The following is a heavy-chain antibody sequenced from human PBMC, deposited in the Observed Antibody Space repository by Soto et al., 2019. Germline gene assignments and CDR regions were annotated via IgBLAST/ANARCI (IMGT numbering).Heavy chain of an antibody. CDR3: AGVDIVSIYYFDY. CDR2: XCYSGXT. D-gene: IGHD5-12*01. CDR1: GGCISSGDYY. J-gene: IGHJ4*02. V-gene: IGHV4-30-4*01. Sequence: PSETLSLTCTVSGGCISSGDYYWSWIRQPPGKGLEWIGXXCYSGXTYYNPSLKSRVTISIDTVKNQFSLQLSSVTAADTAEYFCAGVDIVSIYYFDYWGQGTLVTVSS.